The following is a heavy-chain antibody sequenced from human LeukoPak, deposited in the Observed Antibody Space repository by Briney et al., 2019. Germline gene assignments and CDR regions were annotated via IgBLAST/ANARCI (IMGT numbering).Heavy chain of an antibody. CDR2: ISSSSSYI. D-gene: IGHD6-13*01. J-gene: IGHJ6*04. V-gene: IGHV3-21*01. Sequence: GGCLRLSCAASGFTFSSYSMNWVRQAPGKGLEWVSSISSSSSYIYYADSVNGRFTISRDNAKNSLYLQMNSLRAEDTAVYYCARDGSSWYKNGMDVWGKGTTVTVSS. CDR3: ARDGSSWYKNGMDV. CDR1: GFTFSSYS.